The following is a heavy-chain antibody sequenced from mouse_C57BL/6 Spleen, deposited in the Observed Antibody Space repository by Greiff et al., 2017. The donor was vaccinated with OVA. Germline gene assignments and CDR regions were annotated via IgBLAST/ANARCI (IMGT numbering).Heavy chain of an antibody. V-gene: IGHV1-42*01. Sequence: EVKLQESGPELVKPGASVKISCKASGYSFTGYYMNWVKQSPETSLEWIGEINPSTGGTTYNQKFKAKATLTVDKSSSTAYMQLKSLTSEDSAVYYCARNRGYFDYWGQGTTLTVSS. CDR2: INPSTGGT. CDR1: GYSFTGYY. J-gene: IGHJ2*01. CDR3: ARNRGYFDY.